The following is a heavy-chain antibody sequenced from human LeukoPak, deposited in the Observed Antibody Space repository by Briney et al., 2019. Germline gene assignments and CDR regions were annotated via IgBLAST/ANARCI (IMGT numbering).Heavy chain of an antibody. CDR2: IHPSGTL. V-gene: IGHV4-30-4*08. CDR3: ARRGYWEGLDY. J-gene: IGHJ4*02. CDR1: GASFSSGDQY. Sequence: SETLSLTCTVSGASFSSGDQYWNWIRQSPGKGLEWIGSIHPSGTLYNNPSLESRVTMSMDTSKNQFSLKLSSVTAADTAVYYCARRGYWEGLDYWGQGTLVTVSS. D-gene: IGHD1-26*01.